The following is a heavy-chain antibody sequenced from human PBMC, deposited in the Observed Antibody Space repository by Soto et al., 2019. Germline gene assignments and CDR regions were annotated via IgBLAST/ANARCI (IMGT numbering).Heavy chain of an antibody. Sequence: VQLVESGGGLVQPGRSLRLSCAASGFTFSSYGMQWVRQAPGKGLEWVAVISYDGSKKYYADSVKGRFTISRDNSKNTLDLQMNSLRAEDTAVYYCAKDVGGDGFDYYWGQGTLVTVSS. J-gene: IGHJ4*02. CDR2: ISYDGSKK. V-gene: IGHV3-30*18. CDR3: AKDVGGDGFDYY. CDR1: GFTFSSYG. D-gene: IGHD2-21*01.